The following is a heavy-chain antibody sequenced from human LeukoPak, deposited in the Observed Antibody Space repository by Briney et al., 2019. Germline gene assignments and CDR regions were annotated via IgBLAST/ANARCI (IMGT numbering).Heavy chain of an antibody. CDR3: ARDPDYYDSSGYWDY. CDR1: GFTFSSYA. Sequence: GGSLRLSCAASGFTFSSYARHWVRQAPGKGLGWVAVISYDGSNKYYADSVKGRFTISRDNSKNTLYLQMNSMRAEDTAVYYCARDPDYYDSSGYWDYWGQGTLVTVSS. J-gene: IGHJ4*02. D-gene: IGHD3-22*01. V-gene: IGHV3-30*04. CDR2: ISYDGSNK.